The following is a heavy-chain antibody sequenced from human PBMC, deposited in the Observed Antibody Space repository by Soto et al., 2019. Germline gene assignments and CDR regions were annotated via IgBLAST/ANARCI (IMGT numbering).Heavy chain of an antibody. J-gene: IGHJ4*02. CDR1: GGPFSGYY. CDR3: ARGIIYHDSSAYFDS. CDR2: INHSGST. D-gene: IGHD3-22*01. Sequence: QVQLQQWGAGLLKPSETLALTCAVYGGPFSGYYWSWIRQSPGTGLEWIGEINHSGSTNYNPSLKSRVTISVDPSKNQFSLKLTSVIAADTAVYYCARGIIYHDSSAYFDSWGQGTLVTVSS. V-gene: IGHV4-34*01.